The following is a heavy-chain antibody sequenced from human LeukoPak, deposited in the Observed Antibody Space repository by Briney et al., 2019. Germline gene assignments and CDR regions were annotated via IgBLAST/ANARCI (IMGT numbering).Heavy chain of an antibody. CDR2: IYYSGST. J-gene: IGHJ4*02. D-gene: IGHD2-8*01. CDR1: GVSISSYY. Sequence: SETLSLTCTVSGVSISSYYWSWIRQPPGKGLEWIGYIYYSGSTNYNPSLKSRVTISVDTSKNQFCLKLSSVTAADTAVYYCARGVSYWGQGTLVTVSS. V-gene: IGHV4-59*01. CDR3: ARGVSY.